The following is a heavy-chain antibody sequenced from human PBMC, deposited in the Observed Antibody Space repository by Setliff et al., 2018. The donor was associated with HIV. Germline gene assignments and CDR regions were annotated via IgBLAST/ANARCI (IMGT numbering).Heavy chain of an antibody. J-gene: IGHJ4*02. CDR2: IFHSGST. CDR1: GYSISSGYY. Sequence: PSETLSLTCAVSGYSISSGYYWGWIRQPPGKGLECIGSIFHSGSTYYSPSLKSRVTISVDTSKNQFSLQLNSVTSADTAVYYCVRYCSGGTCYDIDYWGQGTVVTSP. V-gene: IGHV4-38-2*01. D-gene: IGHD2-15*01. CDR3: VRYCSGGTCYDIDY.